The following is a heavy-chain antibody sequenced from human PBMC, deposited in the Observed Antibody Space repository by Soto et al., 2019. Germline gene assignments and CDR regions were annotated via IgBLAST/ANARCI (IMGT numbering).Heavy chain of an antibody. D-gene: IGHD6-19*01. Sequence: GGSLRLSCAASGFTFSSYAMSWVRQAPGKGLEWVSAISGSGGSTYYADSVKGRFTISRDNSKNTLYLQMNSLRAEDTAVYYCAKIPGGSGWYIMYSFDYWGEGTLVTVSS. J-gene: IGHJ4*02. V-gene: IGHV3-23*01. CDR2: ISGSGGST. CDR3: AKIPGGSGWYIMYSFDY. CDR1: GFTFSSYA.